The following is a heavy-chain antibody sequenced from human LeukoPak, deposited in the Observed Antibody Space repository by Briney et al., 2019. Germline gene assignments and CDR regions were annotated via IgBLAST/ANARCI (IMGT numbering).Heavy chain of an antibody. CDR3: ARIIKYFYDSSGYSGETFDI. CDR2: ISSSGSNI. CDR1: GFTFSDYY. V-gene: IGHV3-11*01. D-gene: IGHD3-22*01. Sequence: GGSLRLSCAASGFTFSDYYMSWIRQAPGTGLEWVSYISSSGSNIYYADSVKGRFTISRDNAKNSLYLQMNSLRAEDTAVYYCARIIKYFYDSSGYSGETFDIWGQGTMVTVSS. J-gene: IGHJ3*02.